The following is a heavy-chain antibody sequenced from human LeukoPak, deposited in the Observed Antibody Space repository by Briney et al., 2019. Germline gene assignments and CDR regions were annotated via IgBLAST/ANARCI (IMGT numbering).Heavy chain of an antibody. CDR3: GRELYSSSWYGYFQH. CDR1: GFTFSSYS. D-gene: IGHD6-13*01. V-gene: IGHV3-48*01. Sequence: GGSLRLSCAASGFTFSSYSMNWVRQAPGKGLEWVSYISSSSSTIYYADSVKGRFTISRDNSKNTLYLQMNSLRAEDTAVYYCGRELYSSSWYGYFQHWGQGTLVTVSS. CDR2: ISSSSSTI. J-gene: IGHJ1*01.